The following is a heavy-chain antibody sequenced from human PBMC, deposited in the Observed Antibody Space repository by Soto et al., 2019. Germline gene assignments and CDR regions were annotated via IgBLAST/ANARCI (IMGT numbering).Heavy chain of an antibody. Sequence: GGFPGPSRSAPWFTLRNYSMKLGRPAPGKGLEWVSYISSSSSTIYYADSVKGRFTISRDNAKNSLYLQMNSLRAEDTAVYYCARFGAAAVLGGMDVWGQGTTVTVSS. CDR2: ISSSSSTI. CDR1: WFTLRNYS. D-gene: IGHD6-13*01. V-gene: IGHV3-48*01. J-gene: IGHJ6*02. CDR3: ARFGAAAVLGGMDV.